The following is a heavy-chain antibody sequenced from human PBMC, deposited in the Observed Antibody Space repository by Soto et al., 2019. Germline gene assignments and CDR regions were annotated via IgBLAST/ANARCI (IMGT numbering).Heavy chain of an antibody. CDR1: GFTFSSYG. V-gene: IGHV3-30*18. Sequence: QVQLVESGGGVVQPGRSLRLSCAASGFTFSSYGMHWVRQAPGKGLEWVAVISYDGSNKYYADSLKGRFTISRDNSKNTLYLQMNSLRAEDTAVYYCAKALRVWNVVGPFNYWGQGTLVTVSS. CDR2: ISYDGSNK. J-gene: IGHJ4*02. D-gene: IGHD1-1*01. CDR3: AKALRVWNVVGPFNY.